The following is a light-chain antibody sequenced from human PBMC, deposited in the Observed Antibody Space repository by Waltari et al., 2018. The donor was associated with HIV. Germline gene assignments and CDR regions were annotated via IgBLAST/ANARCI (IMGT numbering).Light chain of an antibody. Sequence: IQMTQSPASLSASVGDRVPITCQASQHIGNDLALYQQKPGKAPEVRMYAASNVQVDVPSRFSGRGHGTDFTFTISCLQPEDFATYFCQQYFAYPRTFGQGTRVEIK. J-gene: IGKJ3*01. CDR2: AAS. V-gene: IGKV1-6*01. CDR1: QHIGND. CDR3: QQYFAYPRT.